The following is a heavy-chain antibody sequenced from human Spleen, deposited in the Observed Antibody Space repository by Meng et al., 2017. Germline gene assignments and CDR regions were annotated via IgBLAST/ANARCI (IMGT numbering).Heavy chain of an antibody. D-gene: IGHD2-21*01. J-gene: IGHJ5*02. Sequence: GPLQEAGPGLVKPSGTLSLTCAVSGDSISRRDWWSWVRQPPGKGLEWIGEISQGSGRTNYNPSLKSRVTISLDKSKNQFSLNVNSVTAADTAVYYCVRNEGYSFGAWGQGTLVTVSS. CDR2: ISQGSGRT. V-gene: IGHV4-4*02. CDR3: VRNEGYSFGA. CDR1: GDSISRRDW.